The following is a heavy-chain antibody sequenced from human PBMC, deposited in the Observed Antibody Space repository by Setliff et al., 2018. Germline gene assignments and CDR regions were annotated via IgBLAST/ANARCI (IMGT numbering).Heavy chain of an antibody. D-gene: IGHD3-3*01. J-gene: IGHJ6*03. CDR1: DDSISSRRYY. CDR3: ARMSGFQYIDV. V-gene: IGHV4-61*09. Sequence: SETLSLTCTVSDDSISSRRYYWGWFRQPAGKELEWIGQIYTSWSTNYNPSLKSRVTISLDTSKNQFSLSLTSVTAADTAVYYCARMSGFQYIDVWDKGTTVTVSS. CDR2: IYTSWST.